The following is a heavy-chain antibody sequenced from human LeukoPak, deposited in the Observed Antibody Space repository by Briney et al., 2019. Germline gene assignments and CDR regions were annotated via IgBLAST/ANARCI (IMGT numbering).Heavy chain of an antibody. CDR2: ISSSGSTI. D-gene: IGHD3-10*01. V-gene: IGHV3-48*03. J-gene: IGHJ4*02. CDR3: ARARAPELLWFGYNDY. CDR1: GFTFSSYE. Sequence: GGSLILSCAASGFTFSSYEMNWVRQAPGKGLEWVSYISSSGSTIYYADSVKGRFTISRDNAKNSLYLQMNSLRAEDTAVYYCARARAPELLWFGYNDYWGQGTLVTVSS.